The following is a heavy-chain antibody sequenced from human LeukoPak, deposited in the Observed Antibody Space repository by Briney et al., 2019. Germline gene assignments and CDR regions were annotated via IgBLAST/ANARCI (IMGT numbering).Heavy chain of an antibody. CDR1: GYHFATYW. CDR2: IYPGDSDT. CDR3: ARQGGVVDS. J-gene: IGHJ4*02. V-gene: IGHV5-51*01. Sequence: GESLKISFKGSGYHFATYWIGWVRPMPGKGLEWMGIIYPGDSDTRYSPSFQGQVTISADKSITTAYLQWSSLKASDTAMYYCARQGGVVDSWGQGTLVTVSS. D-gene: IGHD3-16*01.